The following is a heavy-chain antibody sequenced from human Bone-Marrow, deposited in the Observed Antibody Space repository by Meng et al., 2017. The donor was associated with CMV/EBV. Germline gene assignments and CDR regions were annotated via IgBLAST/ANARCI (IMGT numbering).Heavy chain of an antibody. CDR1: GFTVTTYT. Sequence: GESLKISCAASGFTVTTYTMHWVRQAPGKGLEWVAFIRYDGSNKYYADSVKGRFTISRDNSKNTLYLQMNSLRAEDTAVYYCAKVAITTVTKKLPYYFDYWGQGTLVTVSS. CDR2: IRYDGSNK. J-gene: IGHJ4*02. CDR3: AKVAITTVTKKLPYYFDY. D-gene: IGHD4-17*01. V-gene: IGHV3-30*02.